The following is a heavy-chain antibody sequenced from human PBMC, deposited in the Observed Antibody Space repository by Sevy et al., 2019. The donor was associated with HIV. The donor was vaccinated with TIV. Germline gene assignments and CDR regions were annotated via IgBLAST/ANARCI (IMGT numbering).Heavy chain of an antibody. D-gene: IGHD3-22*01. CDR2: ISATSSYK. J-gene: IGHJ3*02. Sequence: GGSLRLSCVASGFKFNLFSMNWVRQAPGKGLEWVSTISATSSYKKYEDSVKGRFTISRDNAKNSLFLQMNSLEAEDTAVYFCVRDSSGYDPGDAFDIWGQGTMVTVSS. CDR3: VRDSSGYDPGDAFDI. V-gene: IGHV3-21*01. CDR1: GFKFNLFS.